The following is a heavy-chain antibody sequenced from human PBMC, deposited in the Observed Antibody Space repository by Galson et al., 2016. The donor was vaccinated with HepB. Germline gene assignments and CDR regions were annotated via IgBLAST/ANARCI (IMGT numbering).Heavy chain of an antibody. J-gene: IGHJ6*02. Sequence: SETLSLTCTISGGSIENYYGNWIRQPPGKGLEWIGYIYYSGSTSYNPSLESRVTITLDTSTNQFSLKLSSVTAADTAGYYCARVETYYYSMDVWGQGTTVTVSS. D-gene: IGHD3-3*01. CDR3: ARVETYYYSMDV. V-gene: IGHV4-59*01. CDR1: GGSIENYY. CDR2: IYYSGST.